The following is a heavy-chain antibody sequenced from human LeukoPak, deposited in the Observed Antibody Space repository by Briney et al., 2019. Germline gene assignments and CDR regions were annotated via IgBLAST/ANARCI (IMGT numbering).Heavy chain of an antibody. CDR3: AREASGNYHVFDS. D-gene: IGHD1-7*01. Sequence: PGGSLRLSCEASGFSFSNYFISWIRQAPGKGLEWCGYITNSGRSTNYADAVKGRFTISRDNAKKSVYLEMTDLRAEDNAVYYCAREASGNYHVFDSWGQGTLVTVSS. J-gene: IGHJ4*02. CDR2: ITNSGRST. V-gene: IGHV3-11*04. CDR1: GFSFSNYF.